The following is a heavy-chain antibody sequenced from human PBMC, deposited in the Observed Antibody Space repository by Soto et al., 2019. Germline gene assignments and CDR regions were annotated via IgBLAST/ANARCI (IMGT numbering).Heavy chain of an antibody. V-gene: IGHV1-69*01. CDR3: AGGFYGDSFYYYYGMDV. J-gene: IGHJ6*02. Sequence: QVQLVQSGAEVKKPGSSVKVSCKASGGTFSSYAISWVRQAPGQGLEWMGGIIPIFGTANYAQKFQGRVTITADESTGTAYMGVRSLKSEDTAGDYWAGGFYGDSFYYYYGMDVWGQGTTVTVSS. CDR2: IIPIFGTA. CDR1: GGTFSSYA. D-gene: IGHD4-17*01.